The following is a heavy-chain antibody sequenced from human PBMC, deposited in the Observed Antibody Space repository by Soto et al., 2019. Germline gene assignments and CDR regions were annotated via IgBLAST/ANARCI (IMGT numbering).Heavy chain of an antibody. Sequence: PSETLSLTCAVSGGCFSGGVYSCTLLRQSQVKGLACLGYLHRSGSTYYNPSLKTRVPITLDTSKTHLSLELTSLNAADAAIYYCARGGTIGPEPSAAFDIWGEGTMVTVSS. CDR2: LHRSGST. CDR3: ARGGTIGPEPSAAFDI. J-gene: IGHJ3*02. V-gene: IGHV4-30-2*06. D-gene: IGHD3-16*01. CDR1: GGCFSGGVYS.